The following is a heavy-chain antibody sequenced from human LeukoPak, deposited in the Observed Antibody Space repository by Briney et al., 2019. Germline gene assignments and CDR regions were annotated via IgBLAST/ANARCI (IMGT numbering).Heavy chain of an antibody. CDR2: INPNSGGT. CDR3: ARGLVLRFLEWSSDHDAFDI. J-gene: IGHJ3*02. CDR1: GYTFTGYY. D-gene: IGHD3-3*01. Sequence: ASVKVSCKASGYTFTGYYMHWVRQAPGQGLERMGWINPNSGGTNYAQKFQGRVTMTRDTSISTAYMELSRLRSDDTAVYYCARGLVLRFLEWSSDHDAFDIWGQGTMVTVSS. V-gene: IGHV1-2*02.